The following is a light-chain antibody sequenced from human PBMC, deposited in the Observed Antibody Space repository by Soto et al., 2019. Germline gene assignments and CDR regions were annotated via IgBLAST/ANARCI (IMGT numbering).Light chain of an antibody. CDR3: QHYDHLPIT. CDR1: QDITNY. J-gene: IGKJ5*01. Sequence: DIQITHSPSSLCSSVGDRVTITCQASQDITNYLNWYQQKPGRAPRLLLYDAPSLETGVPSRFSGSGSGTDFTLTISSLQPEDVATYYCQHYDHLPITFGQGTRLEIK. V-gene: IGKV1-33*01. CDR2: DAP.